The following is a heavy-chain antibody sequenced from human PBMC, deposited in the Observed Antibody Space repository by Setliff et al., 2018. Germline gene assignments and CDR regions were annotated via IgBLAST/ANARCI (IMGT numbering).Heavy chain of an antibody. CDR2: IYHSGSA. D-gene: IGHD6-25*01. Sequence: SETLSLTCTVSGDSISSGDYFWSWIRQPPGKGLEWIAYIYHSGSAYYNPSLKSRVTISVDTSKNQFSLKLSSVTAADTAVYYCARDLSGPTSTLFDYWGQGTLVTVSS. J-gene: IGHJ4*02. V-gene: IGHV4-30-4*08. CDR3: ARDLSGPTSTLFDY. CDR1: GDSISSGDYF.